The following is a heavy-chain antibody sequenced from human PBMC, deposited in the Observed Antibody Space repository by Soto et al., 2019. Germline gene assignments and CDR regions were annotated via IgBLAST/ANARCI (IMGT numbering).Heavy chain of an antibody. V-gene: IGHV1-69*06. D-gene: IGHD6-6*01. CDR3: ARDLAARAGGVYYYYYGMDV. CDR1: GGTFSSYA. CDR2: IIPIFGTT. Sequence: QVQLVQSGAEVKKPGSSVKVSCKASGGTFSSYAISWVRQAPGQGLEWMGGIIPIFGTTNYAQKFQGRVTITADKSTSTAYMELSSLRSEDTAVYYCARDLAARAGGVYYYYYGMDVWGQGTTVTVSS. J-gene: IGHJ6*02.